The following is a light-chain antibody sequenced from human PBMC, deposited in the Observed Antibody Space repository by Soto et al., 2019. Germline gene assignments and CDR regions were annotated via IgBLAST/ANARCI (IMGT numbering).Light chain of an antibody. CDR3: QKYSSSLT. CDR1: QSVSSSY. J-gene: IGKJ4*01. V-gene: IGKV3-20*01. CDR2: GAS. Sequence: EIVLTQSPGTLSLSPGERATLSCRASQSVSSSYLAWYQQKPGQPPRLLIYGASRRATGIPDRFSGSGSGTDFTLTISRLEPEDFAVYYCQKYSSSLTFGGGTKVEIK.